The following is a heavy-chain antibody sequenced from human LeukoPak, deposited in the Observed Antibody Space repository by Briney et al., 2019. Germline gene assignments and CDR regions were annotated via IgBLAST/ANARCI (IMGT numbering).Heavy chain of an antibody. Sequence: GGSLRLSCAASAFTFTNYAMHWVRQAPGKGLEWVAVIPYDGTNENYADSVKGRFTVSRDNSKNTLYLQMNSLRAEDTAMYYCARGDFWSGYFSEFDPWGQGTLVTVSS. CDR3: ARGDFWSGYFSEFDP. V-gene: IGHV3-30-3*01. D-gene: IGHD3-3*01. J-gene: IGHJ5*02. CDR2: IPYDGTNE. CDR1: AFTFTNYA.